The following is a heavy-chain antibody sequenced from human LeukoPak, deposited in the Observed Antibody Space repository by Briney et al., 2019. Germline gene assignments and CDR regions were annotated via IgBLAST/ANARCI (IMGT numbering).Heavy chain of an antibody. CDR1: GGSISSGSYY. Sequence: SQTLSLTCTVSGGSISSGSYYWSWIRQPAGKGLEWIGRIYTSGSTNYSPSLKSRVTISVDTSKNQFSLKLSSVTAADTAVYYCARGPDEQWLVPFDYWGQGTLVTVSS. J-gene: IGHJ4*02. CDR3: ARGPDEQWLVPFDY. V-gene: IGHV4-61*02. D-gene: IGHD6-19*01. CDR2: IYTSGST.